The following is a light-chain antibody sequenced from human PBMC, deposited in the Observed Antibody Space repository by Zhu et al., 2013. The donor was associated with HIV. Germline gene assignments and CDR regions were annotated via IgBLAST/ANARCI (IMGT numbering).Light chain of an antibody. CDR1: SSDVGGYNY. CDR2: EVN. CDR3: CSYAGSSTLV. Sequence: QSALTQPPSASGSPGQSVTISCTGTSSDVGGYNYVSWYQHHPGKAPKLIIYEVNKRPSGVSNRFSGSKSGNTASLTISGLQAEDEADYYCCSYAGSSTLVFGGGTKLTVL. V-gene: IGLV2-23*02. J-gene: IGLJ3*02.